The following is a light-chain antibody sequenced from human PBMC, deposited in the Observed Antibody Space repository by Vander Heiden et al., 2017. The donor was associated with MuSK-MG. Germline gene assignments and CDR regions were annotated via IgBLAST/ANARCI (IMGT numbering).Light chain of an antibody. CDR1: QSISSW. Sequence: GDRVTITCRASQSISSWLAWYQQKPGKAPKLLIYDASSLESGVPSRFSGRGSGTEFTLTISSLQPDDFATYFCQQDNSYPWTFGQGTKVEIK. CDR2: DAS. CDR3: QQDNSYPWT. V-gene: IGKV1-5*01. J-gene: IGKJ1*01.